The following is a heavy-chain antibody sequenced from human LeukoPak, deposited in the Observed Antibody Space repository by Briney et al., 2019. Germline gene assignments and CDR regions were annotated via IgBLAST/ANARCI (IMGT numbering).Heavy chain of an antibody. CDR1: GYTFTNYG. V-gene: IGHV1-18*01. CDR2: ISAYNGNT. D-gene: IGHD2-15*01. CDR3: ARDRYYPTAEYFQL. Sequence: ASVKVSCKASGYTFTNYGISWVRQAPGQGRQAPGQGLEWMGWISAYNGNTNYAQKFQGRVTMTTDTSTSTAYMELRSPRSDDTAVYYCARDRYYPTAEYFQLWGQGTLVTVSS. J-gene: IGHJ1*01.